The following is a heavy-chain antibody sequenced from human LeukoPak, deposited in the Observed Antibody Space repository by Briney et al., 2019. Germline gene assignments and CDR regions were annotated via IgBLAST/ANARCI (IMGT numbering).Heavy chain of an antibody. CDR2: ILSSGST. V-gene: IGHV4-59*01. Sequence: SETLSLTCTVSSXSINNYYWSWIRQTPGKGLEWIGYILSSGSTNYNPSVKSRVTISVDTSKNQFSLKLSSVTAADTAVYYCARTNQISETAFDVWGPGSVVIVTS. D-gene: IGHD1-14*01. CDR1: SXSINNYY. J-gene: IGHJ3*01. CDR3: ARTNQISETAFDV.